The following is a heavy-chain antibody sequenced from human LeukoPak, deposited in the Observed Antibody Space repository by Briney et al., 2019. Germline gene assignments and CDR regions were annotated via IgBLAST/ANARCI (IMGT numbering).Heavy chain of an antibody. Sequence: GGSLRLSCAASRFTFSGSAMHWVRQASGKGLEWVGRIRTKGNSYATAYAASVKGRFTSSRDDSINTAYLQMNSLKPEDTAVYYCTRLRRDGYNFYDAVDMWGQGTMVTVSS. CDR2: IRTKGNSYAT. CDR1: RFTFSGSA. CDR3: TRLRRDGYNFYDAVDM. D-gene: IGHD5-24*01. J-gene: IGHJ3*02. V-gene: IGHV3-73*01.